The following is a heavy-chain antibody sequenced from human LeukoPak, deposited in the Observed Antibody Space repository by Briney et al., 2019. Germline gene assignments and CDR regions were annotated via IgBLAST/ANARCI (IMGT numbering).Heavy chain of an antibody. D-gene: IGHD1-26*01. J-gene: IGHJ4*02. CDR2: ISAYNGNT. CDR3: ARRSGSQTEDYFDY. V-gene: IGHV1-18*01. Sequence: ASVKVSCKASGYTFTIYGISWVRQAPGQGLEWMGWISAYNGNTNYAQKLQGRVTMTTDTSTSTAYMELRSLRSDDTAVYYCARRSGSQTEDYFDYWGQGTLVTVSS. CDR1: GYTFTIYG.